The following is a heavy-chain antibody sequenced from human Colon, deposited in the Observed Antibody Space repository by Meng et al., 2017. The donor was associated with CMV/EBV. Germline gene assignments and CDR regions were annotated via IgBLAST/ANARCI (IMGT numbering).Heavy chain of an antibody. CDR2: IRFDGIHE. D-gene: IGHD5-18*01. J-gene: IGHJ4*02. CDR3: VKEGHGYSYLIE. CDR1: GSTFSTSD. V-gene: IGHV3-30*02. Sequence: GESLKISCSDSGSTFSTSDIHWVRQAPGKGLEWVAFIRFDGIHEYYADSVKGRFAISRDNAKNMLYLQMNSLRVEDTAVYYCVKEGHGYSYLIEWGQGTLVTVSS.